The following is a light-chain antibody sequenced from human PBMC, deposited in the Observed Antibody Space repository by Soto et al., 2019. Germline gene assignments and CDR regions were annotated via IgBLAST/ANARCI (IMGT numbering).Light chain of an antibody. J-gene: IGLJ1*01. CDR3: SSYTTSSTYV. CDR2: DVS. CDR1: SSVVGGYNY. V-gene: IGLV2-14*01. Sequence: QSVLTQPASVSGSPGQSITISCTGISSVVGGYNYVSWHQQHPGKVPKLMIYDVSYRPSGVSNRFSGSKSGNTASLTISGLQAEDEADYYCSSYTTSSTYVFGTGNKVTVL.